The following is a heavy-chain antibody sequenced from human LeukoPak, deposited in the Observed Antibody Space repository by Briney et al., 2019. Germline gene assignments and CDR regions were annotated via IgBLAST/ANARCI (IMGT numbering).Heavy chain of an antibody. V-gene: IGHV3-30*04. Sequence: PGRSLRLSCAASGFTFSSYAMHWVRQAPGKGLEWVAVISYDGSNKYYADSVKGRFTISRDNSKDTLYLQMNSLRAEDTAVYYCARAVAVYYDSGDYGMDVWGRGTTVTVSS. CDR1: GFTFSSYA. D-gene: IGHD3-22*01. J-gene: IGHJ6*02. CDR2: ISYDGSNK. CDR3: ARAVAVYYDSGDYGMDV.